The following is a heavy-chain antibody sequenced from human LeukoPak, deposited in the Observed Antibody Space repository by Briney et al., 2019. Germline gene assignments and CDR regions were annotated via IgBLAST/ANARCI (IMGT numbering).Heavy chain of an antibody. J-gene: IGHJ4*02. CDR3: ARSGSSPYFDY. D-gene: IGHD1-26*01. Sequence: PGRSLRLSCAASGFTFSSYAMHWVRQAPGKGLEWVAVISYDGSNKYYADSVKGRFTISRDNSKNTLYLQMNSLRAEDTAVYYCARSGSSPYFDYWGQGTLVTVSS. CDR1: GFTFSSYA. V-gene: IGHV3-30-3*01. CDR2: ISYDGSNK.